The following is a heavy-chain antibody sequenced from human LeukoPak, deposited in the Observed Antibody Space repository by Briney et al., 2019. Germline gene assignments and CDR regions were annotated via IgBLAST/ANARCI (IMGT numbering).Heavy chain of an antibody. CDR3: ATVRVVGAASDY. J-gene: IGHJ4*02. CDR1: GYTFTGYY. Sequence: ASVKVSCKASGYTFTGYYMHWVRQAPGQGLEWMGIINPSGGSTSYAQKFQGRVTMTRDTSTSTVYMELSSLRSEDTAVYYCATVRVVGAASDYWGQGTLVTVSS. V-gene: IGHV1-46*01. CDR2: INPSGGST. D-gene: IGHD1-26*01.